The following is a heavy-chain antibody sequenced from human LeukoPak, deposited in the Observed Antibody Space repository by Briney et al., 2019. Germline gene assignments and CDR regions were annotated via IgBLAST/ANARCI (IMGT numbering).Heavy chain of an antibody. CDR3: ARVARAMVRGVIID. CDR1: GGSISSYY. J-gene: IGHJ4*02. Sequence: SETLSLTCTVSGGSISSYYWSWIRQPPGKGLEWIGYIYYSGSTNYNPSLKSRVTISVDTSKNQFSLKLSSVTAADTAVYYCARVARAMVRGVIIDWGQGTLVTVSS. CDR2: IYYSGST. D-gene: IGHD3-10*01. V-gene: IGHV4-59*12.